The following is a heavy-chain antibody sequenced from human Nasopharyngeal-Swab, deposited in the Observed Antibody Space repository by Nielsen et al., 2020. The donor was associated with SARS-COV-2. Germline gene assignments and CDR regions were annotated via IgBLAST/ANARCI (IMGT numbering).Heavy chain of an antibody. CDR1: GFTFDDYA. CDR2: ISWNSGSI. J-gene: IGHJ4*02. V-gene: IGHV3-9*01. Sequence: SLKISCAASGFTFDDYAMHWVRQAPGKGLEWVSGISWNSGSIGYADSVKGRFTISRDNAKNSLYLQMNSLRAEDTALYHCARGRFLEWLLWDYWGQGTLVTVSS. CDR3: ARGRFLEWLLWDY. D-gene: IGHD3-3*01.